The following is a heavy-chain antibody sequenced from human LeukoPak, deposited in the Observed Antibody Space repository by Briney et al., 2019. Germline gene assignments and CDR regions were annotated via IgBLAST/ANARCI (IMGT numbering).Heavy chain of an antibody. CDR3: AKDLVVAEMIGHYYSSVMDV. J-gene: IGHJ6*04. D-gene: IGHD2-15*01. CDR1: GFTSSSFA. Sequence: PGGSLRLSCAASGFTSSSFAMSWVRQPPGKGLEWVSGISGSGTSTYYGDSVKGRFSISRDNSKNTLYLQLNSLRAEDTAMYYCAKDLVVAEMIGHYYSSVMDVWGKGTTVTVPP. V-gene: IGHV3-23*01. CDR2: ISGSGTST.